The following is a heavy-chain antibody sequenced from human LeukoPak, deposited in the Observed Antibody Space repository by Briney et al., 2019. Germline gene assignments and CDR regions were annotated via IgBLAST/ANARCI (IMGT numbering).Heavy chain of an antibody. V-gene: IGHV3-21*01. CDR2: ISSSSSYI. J-gene: IGHJ6*03. CDR3: ARDALGSTGFYYYYYMDV. Sequence: GRSLRLSCAASGFTFSSYSMNWVRQAPGKGLEWVSSISSSSSYIYYADSVKGRFTISRDNAKNSLYLQMNGLRAEDTAVYYCARDALGSTGFYYYYYMDVWGKGTTVTVSS. D-gene: IGHD6-19*01. CDR1: GFTFSSYS.